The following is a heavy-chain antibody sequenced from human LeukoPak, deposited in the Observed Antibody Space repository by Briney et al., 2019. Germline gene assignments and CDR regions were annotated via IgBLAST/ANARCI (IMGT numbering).Heavy chain of an antibody. CDR1: GFTFSDYY. Sequence: GGSLRLSCAASGFTFSDYYMTWIRQAPGKGLEWVSHIAHSGNGMWYADAVKGRFTISRDNAKNLLFLQMGSLRAEDTAVYYCARGHYEMGVWGQGTTVTVSS. CDR2: IAHSGNGM. CDR3: ARGHYEMGV. J-gene: IGHJ6*02. V-gene: IGHV3-11*01.